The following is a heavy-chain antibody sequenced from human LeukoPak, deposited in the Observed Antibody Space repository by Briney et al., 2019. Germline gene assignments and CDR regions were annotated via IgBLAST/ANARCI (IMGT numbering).Heavy chain of an antibody. V-gene: IGHV3-23*01. D-gene: IGHD1-26*01. J-gene: IGHJ2*01. CDR3: ARDVRGGSYLKGFDL. CDR2: ISGSGSNT. CDR1: GFTFSSYA. Sequence: GGSLRLSCAASGFTFSSYAMSWVRQAPGKGLEWVSDISGSGSNTYYADSVKGRFTISRDNAKNSLYLQMNSLRGEDTAVYYCARDVRGGSYLKGFDLWGRGTLVTVSS.